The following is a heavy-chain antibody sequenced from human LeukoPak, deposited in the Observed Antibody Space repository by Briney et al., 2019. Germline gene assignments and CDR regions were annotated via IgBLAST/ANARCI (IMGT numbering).Heavy chain of an antibody. CDR2: IYYSGST. V-gene: IGHV4-59*01. Sequence: SETLSLTCTVSGGSISSYYWSWIRQPPGKGLEWIGNIYYSGSTNYNPSLRSRVTISVDTSKNQCSLKLSSVTAADTAVYYCARRGDPHYGMDVWGQGTTVTVSS. J-gene: IGHJ6*02. D-gene: IGHD7-27*01. CDR3: ARRGDPHYGMDV. CDR1: GGSISSYY.